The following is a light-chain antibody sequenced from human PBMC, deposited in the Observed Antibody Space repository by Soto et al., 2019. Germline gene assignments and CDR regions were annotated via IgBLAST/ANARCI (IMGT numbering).Light chain of an antibody. V-gene: IGKV1-6*01. J-gene: IGKJ1*01. CDR1: QDIRND. Sequence: IRVAQSPPSLSASVGDTVTITCRASQDIRNDLGWYQQKPGRAPKLLIYGASNLQSGVPSRFSGSVSGTDFTLTISSLQPEDFATYYCLQDYNFPQTFGQGTKVEIK. CDR2: GAS. CDR3: LQDYNFPQT.